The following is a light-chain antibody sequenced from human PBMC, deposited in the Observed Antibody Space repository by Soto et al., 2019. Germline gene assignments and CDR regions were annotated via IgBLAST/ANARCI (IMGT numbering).Light chain of an antibody. V-gene: IGLV3-1*01. CDR2: QDD. Sequence: SYELTQPPSVSVSPGQTASITCSGDKLGDKYVCWYQQKPGQSPLLVIYQDDKRPSGIPERFSASNSVNTATLTISGTQAVDEADYYCQAWDSNAVVFGGGTKLTVL. CDR1: KLGDKY. J-gene: IGLJ2*01. CDR3: QAWDSNAVV.